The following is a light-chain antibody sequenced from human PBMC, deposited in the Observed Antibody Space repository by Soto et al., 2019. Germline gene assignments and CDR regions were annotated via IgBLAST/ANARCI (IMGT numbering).Light chain of an antibody. J-gene: IGKJ1*01. V-gene: IGKV1-39*01. CDR3: QQSYRNPRT. Sequence: DIQMTQSPSFLSASAGDRVTIFCRASQTISNFLHWYQQKPGKAPKLLIYSASNLESGVPSRFGGSGSGTDFTLTISSLEPEDFATYHCQQSYRNPRTFGLGTRVEIK. CDR2: SAS. CDR1: QTISNF.